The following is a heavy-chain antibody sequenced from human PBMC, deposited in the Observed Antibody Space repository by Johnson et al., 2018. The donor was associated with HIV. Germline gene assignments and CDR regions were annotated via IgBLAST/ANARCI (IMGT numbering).Heavy chain of an antibody. Sequence: QVQLVESGGGVVRPGGSLRLSCAASGFSFSGYGMHWVRQAPGKGLEWVAVIWYDGSNKYYADSVRGRFTISRDNSKNTLYLQMNSLRAEDTAVYYCAKDLIAARRGCDAFDIWGQGTMVTVSS. J-gene: IGHJ3*02. V-gene: IGHV3-33*06. CDR1: GFSFSGYG. CDR2: IWYDGSNK. D-gene: IGHD6-6*01. CDR3: AKDLIAARRGCDAFDI.